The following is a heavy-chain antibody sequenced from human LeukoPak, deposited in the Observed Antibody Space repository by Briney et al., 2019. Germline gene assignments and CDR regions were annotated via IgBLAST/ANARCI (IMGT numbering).Heavy chain of an antibody. Sequence: PGGSLRLSCAASGFTFSSYAMHWVRQAPGKGLEWVAVISCDGSNKYYADSVKGRFTISRDNSKNTLYLQMNSLRAEDTAVYYCARDSGVYDILTGYHFDYWGQGTLVTVSS. J-gene: IGHJ4*02. CDR3: ARDSGVYDILTGYHFDY. D-gene: IGHD3-9*01. CDR1: GFTFSSYA. V-gene: IGHV3-30-3*01. CDR2: ISCDGSNK.